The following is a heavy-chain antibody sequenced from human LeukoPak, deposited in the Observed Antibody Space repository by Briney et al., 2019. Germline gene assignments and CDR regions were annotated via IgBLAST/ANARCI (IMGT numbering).Heavy chain of an antibody. J-gene: IGHJ4*02. CDR1: GFTFSTYW. Sequence: GGSLRLSCAASGFTFSTYWMHWVRQAPGKGLVWVSRINPDGSVTTPADSVRGRFTISRDNPRNTLYLQMNSLRAEDTAVYYCARSAGGYSGYDYTADFDYWGQGTLVTVSS. V-gene: IGHV3-74*01. CDR3: ARSAGGYSGYDYTADFDY. CDR2: INPDGSVT. D-gene: IGHD5-12*01.